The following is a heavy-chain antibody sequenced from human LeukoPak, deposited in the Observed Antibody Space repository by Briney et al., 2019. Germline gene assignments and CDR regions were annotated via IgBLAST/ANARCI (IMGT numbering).Heavy chain of an antibody. V-gene: IGHV3-23*01. Sequence: GGSLRLSCAASGFTFSDYYMSWIRQAPGKGLEWVSAISGSGGSTYYADSVKGRFTISRDNSKNTLYLQMNSLRAEDTAVYYCANSGDSSGYSHFDYWGQGTLVTVSS. CDR3: ANSGDSSGYSHFDY. D-gene: IGHD3-22*01. J-gene: IGHJ4*02. CDR1: GFTFSDYY. CDR2: ISGSGGST.